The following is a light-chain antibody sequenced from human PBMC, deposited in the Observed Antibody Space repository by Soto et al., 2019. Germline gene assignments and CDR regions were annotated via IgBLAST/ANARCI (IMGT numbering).Light chain of an antibody. CDR3: QQFHSYPRT. J-gene: IGKJ1*01. CDR2: AAS. CDR1: QGISNF. V-gene: IGKV1-9*01. Sequence: DIQLTQSPSFLSASVGDRVTITCRASQGISNFLAWYQQKPGKAPKLLIFAASPLQSGVPSRFSGSGSGTEFTLTITSLQPEDFATYCCQQFHSYPRTFGQGTKVEIK.